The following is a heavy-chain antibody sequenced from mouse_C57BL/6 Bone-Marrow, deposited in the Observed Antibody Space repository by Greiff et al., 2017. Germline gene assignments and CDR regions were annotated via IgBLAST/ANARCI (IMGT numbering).Heavy chain of an antibody. V-gene: IGHV5-6*01. CDR1: GSTSSSYG. Sequence: EVHLVESGGDLVKPGGPLKLSCAAPGSTSSSYGMSSVRQTPDKRLECGSTICSVGSYTLYPDSVKGRFTISRDNAKNTLYMQMSSLKSEDTAMYYCARRRYIGGFDYWGQGTTLTVSS. CDR3: ARRRYIGGFDY. CDR2: ICSVGSYT. D-gene: IGHD1-3*01. J-gene: IGHJ2*01.